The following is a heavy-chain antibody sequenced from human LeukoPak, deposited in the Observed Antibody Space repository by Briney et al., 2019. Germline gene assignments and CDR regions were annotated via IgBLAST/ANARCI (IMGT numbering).Heavy chain of an antibody. V-gene: IGHV3-33*03. CDR2: IWYDGSNK. D-gene: IGHD6-19*01. Sequence: GRSLRLSCAASGFTFSSYGMHWVRQAPGKGLEWVAVIWYDGSNKYYADSVKGRFTISRDNSKNSLYLQINSLRTEDTALYYYAKDIGSGWSFDYWGQGTLVTVSS. CDR3: AKDIGSGWSFDY. CDR1: GFTFSSYG. J-gene: IGHJ4*02.